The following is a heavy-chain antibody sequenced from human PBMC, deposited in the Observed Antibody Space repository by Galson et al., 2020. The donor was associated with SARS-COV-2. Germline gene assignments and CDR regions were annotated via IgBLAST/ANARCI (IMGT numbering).Heavy chain of an antibody. Sequence: GGSLRLSCAVSGFTFKDYWMSWVLQAPGKGLEWVANIKGDGSERNYVDSVKGRFSISRDNAVNSLYLQMNSLRGEDTAVYYCTREGWQGGYWGQGTRVTVSS. V-gene: IGHV3-7*01. J-gene: IGHJ4*02. CDR3: TREGWQGGY. D-gene: IGHD6-19*01. CDR1: GFTFKDYW. CDR2: IKGDGSER.